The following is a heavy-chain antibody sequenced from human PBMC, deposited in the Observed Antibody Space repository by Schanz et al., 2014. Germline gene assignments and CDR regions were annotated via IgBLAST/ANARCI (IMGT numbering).Heavy chain of an antibody. V-gene: IGHV3-23*01. CDR2: ISDSGGTA. CDR1: GFSFSSYA. CDR3: AKSLESCPGGRCSRGYFDY. Sequence: PGGSLRLSCATSGFSFSSYAMSWVRQAPGKGLEWVSLISDSGGTAYYADSVKGRFTISRDNFKGALYLQMSSLRAEDTAVYYCAKSLESCPGGRCSRGYFDYWGQGTLVTVSS. J-gene: IGHJ4*02. D-gene: IGHD2-8*02.